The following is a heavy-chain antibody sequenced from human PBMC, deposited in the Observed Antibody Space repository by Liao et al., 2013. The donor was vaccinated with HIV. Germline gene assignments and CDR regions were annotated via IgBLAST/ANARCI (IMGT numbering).Heavy chain of an antibody. CDR3: ARGIGGPFDY. V-gene: IGHV4-4*07. Sequence: QVQLQESGSGLVRPSETLSLTCSVSAGSSSSYSWSWIRQSAGKGLECIGRINPSGSATYNPSLRDRVFMSLDTSRNRYSLTLTSVTAADTAVYYCARGIGGPFDYWGQGILVTVSS. J-gene: IGHJ4*02. CDR1: AGSSSSYS. CDR2: INPSGSA.